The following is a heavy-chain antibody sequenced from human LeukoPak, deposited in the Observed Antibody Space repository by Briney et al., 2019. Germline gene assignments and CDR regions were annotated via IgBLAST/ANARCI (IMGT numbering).Heavy chain of an antibody. D-gene: IGHD3-3*01. Sequence: PGGSLRLSCAASGFTFSNYAIHWVRQTPGKGLEWVTIVSYDGSQTYSADSVKGRFTISRDNSKNTLFLQMNSLRAEDTAVYYCARVGRAYDFWDYLDYWGQGTPVTVSS. CDR3: ARVGRAYDFWDYLDY. J-gene: IGHJ4*02. CDR1: GFTFSNYA. V-gene: IGHV3-30*03. CDR2: VSYDGSQT.